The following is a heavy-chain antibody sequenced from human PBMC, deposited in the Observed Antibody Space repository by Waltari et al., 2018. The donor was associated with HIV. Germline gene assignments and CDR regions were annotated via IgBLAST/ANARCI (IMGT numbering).Heavy chain of an antibody. CDR2: ISGRGGNK. CDR3: AKTVPTVTSIFEGFDV. Sequence: QLLESGGGLVQPGGSMRLSCVASGFTFDKFAMNWVRQAPGQGLEWLSGISGRGGNKFYADSVKGRISISRENSKNTVYLQINSLRVDDTAIYYCAKTVPTVTSIFEGFDVWGQGATVTVSS. CDR1: GFTFDKFA. V-gene: IGHV3-23*01. D-gene: IGHD4-17*01. J-gene: IGHJ3*01.